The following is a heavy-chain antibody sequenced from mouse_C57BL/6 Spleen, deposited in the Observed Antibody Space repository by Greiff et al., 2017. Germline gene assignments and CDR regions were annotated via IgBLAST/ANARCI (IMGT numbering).Heavy chain of an antibody. CDR1: GYTFTSYW. J-gene: IGHJ3*01. Sequence: QVQLKQPGAELVKPGASVKLSCKASGYTFTSYWMHWVKQRPGRGLEWIGRIDPNSGGTKYNEKFKSKATLTVDKPSSPAYMQLSSLTSEDSAVYYCARYYYGSSYHFAYWGQGTLVTVSA. D-gene: IGHD1-1*01. CDR3: ARYYYGSSYHFAY. CDR2: IDPNSGGT. V-gene: IGHV1-72*01.